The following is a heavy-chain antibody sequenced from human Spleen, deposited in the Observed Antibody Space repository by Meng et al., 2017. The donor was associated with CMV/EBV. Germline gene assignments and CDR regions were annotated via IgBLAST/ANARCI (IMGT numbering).Heavy chain of an antibody. J-gene: IGHJ4*02. Sequence: ETLSLTCAASGFTVSSNYMSWVRQAPGKGLEWVSVICSGGSTYYADSVKGRFTISRDNSKNTLYLQMNSLRAEDTAVYYCARDRPEGYWGQGTLVTAPQ. CDR2: ICSGGST. CDR3: ARDRPEGY. V-gene: IGHV3-53*01. CDR1: GFTVSSNY.